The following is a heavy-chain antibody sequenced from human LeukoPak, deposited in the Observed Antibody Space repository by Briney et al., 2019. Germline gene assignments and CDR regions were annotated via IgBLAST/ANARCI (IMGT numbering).Heavy chain of an antibody. Sequence: GGSLRLSCAASGFTFSSYWMSWVRQAPGKGLEWVANIKQDGSEKYYVDSVKGRFTISRDNAKNTLYLQMNRLVTEDTAVYYCTTIVTGTSGDFYYFMDVWGKGTTVTVPS. CDR3: TTIVTGTSGDFYYFMDV. CDR2: IKQDGSEK. V-gene: IGHV3-7*03. D-gene: IGHD1-7*01. J-gene: IGHJ6*03. CDR1: GFTFSSYW.